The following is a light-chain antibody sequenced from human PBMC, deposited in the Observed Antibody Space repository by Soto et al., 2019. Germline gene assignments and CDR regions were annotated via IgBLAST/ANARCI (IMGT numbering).Light chain of an antibody. J-gene: IGKJ4*01. Sequence: EIVMTQSPATLSVSPGERATLSCRASQSIGRNLAWYQQKAGQAPRLLIYGATTRATGIPARFSGSGSGTEFTLTISSLQSEDFAVYYCQQYNKWPPLTFGGGTKVEIK. CDR1: QSIGRN. CDR2: GAT. CDR3: QQYNKWPPLT. V-gene: IGKV3-15*01.